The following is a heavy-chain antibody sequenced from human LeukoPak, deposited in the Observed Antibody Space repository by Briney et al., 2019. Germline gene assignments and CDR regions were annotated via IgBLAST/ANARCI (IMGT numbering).Heavy chain of an antibody. V-gene: IGHV4-38-2*02. CDR1: GYSISSGYY. D-gene: IGHD5-12*01. CDR3: ARTVSSGYVGYYFDY. CDR2: IYHSGST. Sequence: SETLSLTCTVSGYSISSGYYWGWIRQPPGKGLEWIGSIYHSGSTYYNPSLKSRVTISVDTSKNQFSLKLSSVTAADTAVYYCARTVSSGYVGYYFDYWGQGTLVTVSS. J-gene: IGHJ4*02.